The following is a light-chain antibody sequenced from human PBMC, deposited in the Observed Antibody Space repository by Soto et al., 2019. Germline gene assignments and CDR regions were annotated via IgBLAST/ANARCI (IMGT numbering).Light chain of an antibody. CDR1: SSDVGGYNY. V-gene: IGLV2-8*01. CDR2: EVS. Sequence: QSALTQPPSASGSPGQSVTISCTGTSSDVGGYNYVSWYQQHPGKAPKLMIYEVSKRPSGVPDRFSGSKSGNTASLTVSGLQPEDEADYYCSSFVGAPVIFGGGTQLTVL. CDR3: SSFVGAPVI. J-gene: IGLJ2*01.